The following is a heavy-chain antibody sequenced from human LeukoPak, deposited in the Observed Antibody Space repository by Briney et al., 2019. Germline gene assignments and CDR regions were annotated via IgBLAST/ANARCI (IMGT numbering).Heavy chain of an antibody. D-gene: IGHD3-10*01. J-gene: IGHJ5*02. CDR1: GYTFTDYW. CDR3: AREDYYGSSPNWFDP. Sequence: ASVKVSCKASGYTFTDYWFHWVRQAPGQGLEWMGWVDPNSGGTTYAQKFQGRVTMTRDTSISTAYMELSRLRSDDTAVYYCAREDYYGSSPNWFDPWGQGTLVTVSS. CDR2: VDPNSGGT. V-gene: IGHV1-2*02.